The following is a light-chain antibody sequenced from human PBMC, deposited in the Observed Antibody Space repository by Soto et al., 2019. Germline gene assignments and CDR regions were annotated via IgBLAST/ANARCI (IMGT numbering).Light chain of an antibody. CDR1: RSVSSY. CDR3: QQYHNWPPQYT. Sequence: VLTQSPATLSLSPGERVTLSCRASRSVSSYLAWYQQTPGQAPRLLISDASNRATGIPARFSGSGSGTEFTLTISSLQSEDFAVYYCQQYHNWPPQYTFGQGTKLQI. J-gene: IGKJ2*01. CDR2: DAS. V-gene: IGKV3-11*01.